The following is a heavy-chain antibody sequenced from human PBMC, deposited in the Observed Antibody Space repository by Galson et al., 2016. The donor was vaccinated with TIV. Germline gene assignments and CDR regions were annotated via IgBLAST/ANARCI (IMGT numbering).Heavy chain of an antibody. CDR3: ARGSDYYDGSGYQN. J-gene: IGHJ4*02. V-gene: IGHV1-69*13. Sequence: SVKVSCKASGGIFRNYPISWVRQAPGQGLEWMGGIIPIFNIADYAQKFQGRVTITADESTSTVYMELRSLISEDTAVYYCARGSDYYDGSGYQNWGQGTLVTVSS. CDR2: IIPIFNIA. D-gene: IGHD3-22*01. CDR1: GGIFRNYP.